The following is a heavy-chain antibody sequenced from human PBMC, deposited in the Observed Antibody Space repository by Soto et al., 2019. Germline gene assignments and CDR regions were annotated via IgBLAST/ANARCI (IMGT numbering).Heavy chain of an antibody. CDR2: IYPGNSNT. V-gene: IGHV5-51*01. Sequence: GESLKISCKGSGYSFTSYWIGWVRQMPGKGLEWMGIIYPGNSNTRYSPSFKGQVTMSADKSISTAYLQWSSLRASDTDIYYCARPSDVGLASSFEYWGQGTQVTVSS. CDR3: ARPSDVGLASSFEY. J-gene: IGHJ4*02. CDR1: GYSFTSYW.